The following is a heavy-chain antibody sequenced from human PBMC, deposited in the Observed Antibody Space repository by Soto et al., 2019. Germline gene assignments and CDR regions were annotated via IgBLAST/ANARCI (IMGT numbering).Heavy chain of an antibody. CDR1: GFTFSSYG. V-gene: IGHV3-33*01. CDR2: ICDDGSNK. Sequence: QVQLVESGGGVVQPGRSLRLSCEASGFTFSSYGMHWVRQAPGKGLEWVAVICDDGSNKYYADSVKGRFTISRDNSKNTLYLQMNSLRAEDTAVYYCARDLGPPDAFDIWGQGTMVTVSS. CDR3: ARDLGPPDAFDI. J-gene: IGHJ3*02.